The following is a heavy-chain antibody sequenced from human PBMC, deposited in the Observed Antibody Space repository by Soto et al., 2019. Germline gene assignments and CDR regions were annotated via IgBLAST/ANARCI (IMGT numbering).Heavy chain of an antibody. J-gene: IGHJ4*02. CDR2: ISGSDDST. V-gene: IGHV3-23*01. CDR1: GFTFSSYA. CDR3: AKTSSSSTFDY. D-gene: IGHD6-6*01. Sequence: EVQLLEAGGGLVQPGESLRLSCAASGFTFSSYAMSWFRQAPGKGLEWVSVISGSDDSTYYADPVKGRFTISRDNSKNTLYQQMNSLRAEDTAVYYCAKTSSSSTFDYWGQGTLVTVSS.